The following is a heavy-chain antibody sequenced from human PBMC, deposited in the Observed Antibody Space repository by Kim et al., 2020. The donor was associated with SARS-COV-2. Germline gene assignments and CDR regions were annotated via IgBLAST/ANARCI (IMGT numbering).Heavy chain of an antibody. J-gene: IGHJ6*02. Sequence: GGSLRLSCAASGFTFSSYGMHWVRQAPGKGLEWVAVISYDGSNKYYADSVKGRFTISRDNSKNTLYLQMNSLRAEDTAVYYCAKAKPGGSYYYYGMDVWGQGTTVTVSS. D-gene: IGHD1-26*01. CDR3: AKAKPGGSYYYYGMDV. CDR2: ISYDGSNK. CDR1: GFTFSSYG. V-gene: IGHV3-30*18.